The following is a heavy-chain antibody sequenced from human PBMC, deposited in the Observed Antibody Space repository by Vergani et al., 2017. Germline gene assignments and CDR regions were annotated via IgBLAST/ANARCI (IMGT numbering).Heavy chain of an antibody. J-gene: IGHJ4*02. CDR3: AREPVDKASGALDY. CDR2: IYTSGTT. V-gene: IGHV4-61*02. CDR1: GGPISRGSYF. D-gene: IGHD7-27*01. Sequence: QLQLQESGPGLVKPSQTLSLTCTVSGGPISRGSYFWSWIRQPAGKGLEWIGRIYTSGTTNYNPSLKSRVTISVDTSKNQFSLKLSSVTAADTAVYYCAREPVDKASGALDYWGQGTLVTVSS.